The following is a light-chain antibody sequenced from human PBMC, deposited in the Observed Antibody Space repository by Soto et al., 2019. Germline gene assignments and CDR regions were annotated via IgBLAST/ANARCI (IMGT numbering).Light chain of an antibody. Sequence: DIQMTQSPSSVSASVGDRVTLTCRASQGIGDRLAWYQQKPGKVPQLLIYFASTLGSGVPSRFSGSGSGTEFTLTISSLQPDDFATYYCQQYNSYSPAWTFGQGTKVDIK. CDR2: FAS. V-gene: IGKV1-5*01. J-gene: IGKJ1*01. CDR1: QGIGDR. CDR3: QQYNSYSPAWT.